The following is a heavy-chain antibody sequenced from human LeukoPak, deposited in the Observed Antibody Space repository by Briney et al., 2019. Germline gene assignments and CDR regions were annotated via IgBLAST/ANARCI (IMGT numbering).Heavy chain of an antibody. Sequence: SETLSLTCTVSGGSISSYYWSWLRQPPGKGLEWIGFIFYSGSTNYNPSLKSRVTISLNTFKTQFSLKLSSVTAADTAVYYCARGTFWSGYYHDYWGQGTLVTVSS. CDR1: GGSISSYY. D-gene: IGHD3-3*01. CDR2: IFYSGST. J-gene: IGHJ4*02. V-gene: IGHV4-59*01. CDR3: ARGTFWSGYYHDY.